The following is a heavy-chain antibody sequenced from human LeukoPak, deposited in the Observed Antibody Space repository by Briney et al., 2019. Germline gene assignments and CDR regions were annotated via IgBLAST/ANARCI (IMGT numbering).Heavy chain of an antibody. J-gene: IGHJ1*01. V-gene: IGHV3-11*01. CDR1: GFTFSGYY. CDR2: ISSSGSTI. D-gene: IGHD5-12*01. CDR3: ARDRQWLRADYFHQ. Sequence: GGSLRLSCAASGFTFSGYYMSWIRQAPGKGLEWVSYISSSGSTIYYADSVKGRFTISRDNAKNSLYLQMNSLRAEDTAVYYCARDRQWLRADYFHQSGQGTLVTLPS.